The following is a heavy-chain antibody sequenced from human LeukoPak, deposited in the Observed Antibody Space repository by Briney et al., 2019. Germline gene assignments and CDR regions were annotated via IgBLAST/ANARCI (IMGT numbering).Heavy chain of an antibody. Sequence: SGTLSLTCTVSGGSISSHYWNWIRQPPGKGLEWLGYIYYSGSTNYNLSLKSRVTISVDTSKNQFSLKLTSVTAADTAVYYCASVYDFWSGYYNYWGQGTLVTVSS. CDR2: IYYSGST. CDR1: GGSISSHY. V-gene: IGHV4-59*11. D-gene: IGHD3-3*01. CDR3: ASVYDFWSGYYNY. J-gene: IGHJ4*02.